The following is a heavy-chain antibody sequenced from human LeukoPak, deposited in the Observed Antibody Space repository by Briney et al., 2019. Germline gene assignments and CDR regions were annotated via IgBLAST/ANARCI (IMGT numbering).Heavy chain of an antibody. CDR3: VRDWGNDREFDY. Sequence: PGGSLRLSCIASKFTFGDCGMNWFRQAPGKGLEWVSFISSSGNTIYYTDSVKGRFTISRDNAKNSVNLQMSSLREEDTAVYYCVRDWGNDREFDYWGQGTLVTVSS. CDR2: ISSSGNTI. D-gene: IGHD3-16*02. CDR1: KFTFGDCG. J-gene: IGHJ4*02. V-gene: IGHV3-48*02.